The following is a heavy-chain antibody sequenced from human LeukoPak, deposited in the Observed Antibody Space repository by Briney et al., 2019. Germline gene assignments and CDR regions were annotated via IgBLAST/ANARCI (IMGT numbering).Heavy chain of an antibody. D-gene: IGHD3-16*02. CDR1: GGSITFGSYY. V-gene: IGHV4-61*02. CDR2: IYTSGRT. CDR3: ARARVIPASFDD. Sequence: SETLSLTCTVSGGSITFGSYYWTWIRQPAGKGLEWIGRIYTSGRTFYDPSLKSRVTISMDTSMNQFSLRLNSVTAADTAVYYCARARVIPASFDDWGQGALLTVSS. J-gene: IGHJ4*02.